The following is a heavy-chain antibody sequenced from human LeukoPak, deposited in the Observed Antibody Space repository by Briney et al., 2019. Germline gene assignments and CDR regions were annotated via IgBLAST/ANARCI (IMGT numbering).Heavy chain of an antibody. CDR1: GFTLGSYW. J-gene: IGHJ4*02. D-gene: IGHD3-22*01. CDR2: IKDDGSQK. CDR3: AKDPNQYYYDSMFDY. V-gene: IGHV3-7*03. Sequence: GGSLRLSCTASGFTLGSYWMAWVRQAPGKELEWVATIKDDGSQKYYVDSVKGRFTISRDNAKNSLYLQMNSLRAEDTTLYYCAKDPNQYYYDSMFDYWGQGTLVTVSS.